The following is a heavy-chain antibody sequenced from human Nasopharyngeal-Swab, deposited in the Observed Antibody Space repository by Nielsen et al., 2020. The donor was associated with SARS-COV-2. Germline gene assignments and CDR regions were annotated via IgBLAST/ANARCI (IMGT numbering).Heavy chain of an antibody. D-gene: IGHD6-19*01. CDR1: GYTLTELS. Sequence: ASVKVSCKVSGYTLTELSIHWVRQAPGKGLEWMGGFDPEDGETIYAQKFQGRVTMTEDTSTDTAYMELSSLRSEDTAVYYCATFPAVYSSGWYPFDYWGQGTLVTVSS. CDR3: ATFPAVYSSGWYPFDY. V-gene: IGHV1-24*01. CDR2: FDPEDGET. J-gene: IGHJ4*02.